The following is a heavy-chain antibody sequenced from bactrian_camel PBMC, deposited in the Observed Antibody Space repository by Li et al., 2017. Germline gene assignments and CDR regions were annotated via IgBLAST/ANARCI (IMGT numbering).Heavy chain of an antibody. D-gene: IGHD6*01. Sequence: HVQLVESGGGSVQAGGSLRLSCGASGSIYGGACVGWLRQAPGKDREGLAVLWLGGAQTFYADSVKGRFTIYRDTAKDLVYLQMNGLKPEDTAMYYCAADQLYGGSCRDVLDFPARGQGTQVTVS. J-gene: IGHJ4*01. CDR2: LWLGGAQT. V-gene: IGHV3-3*01. CDR3: AADQLYGGSCRDVLDFPA. CDR1: GSIYGGAC.